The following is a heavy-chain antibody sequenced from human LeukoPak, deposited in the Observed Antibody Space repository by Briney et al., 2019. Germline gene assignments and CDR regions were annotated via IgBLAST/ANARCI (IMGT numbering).Heavy chain of an antibody. Sequence: SETLSLTCDVFGGSFTDYFWTWIRQSPGKVLEWIGEINDYSGNTNYNPSLNSRVSISLEKSKNQFSLELRSVTAADTAVYYCARGRIAKIVVVHSFQYGMDVWGQGTTVTVSS. V-gene: IGHV4-34*01. CDR3: ARGRIAKIVVVHSFQYGMDV. CDR2: INDYSGNT. CDR1: GGSFTDYF. D-gene: IGHD3-22*01. J-gene: IGHJ6*02.